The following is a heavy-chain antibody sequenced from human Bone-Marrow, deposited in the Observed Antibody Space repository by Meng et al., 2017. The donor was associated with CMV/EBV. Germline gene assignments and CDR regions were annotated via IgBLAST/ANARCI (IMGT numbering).Heavy chain of an antibody. J-gene: IGHJ4*02. CDR3: ARDSVGYCSSTSCFSLDY. CDR2: ISYDGSNK. Sequence: GESLKISCAASGFTFDDYGMSWVRQAPGKGLEWVAVISYDGSNKYYADSVKGRFTISRDNSKNTLYLQMNSLRAEDTAVYYCARDSVGYCSSTSCFSLDYWGQGTLVTVSS. D-gene: IGHD2-2*01. CDR1: GFTFDDYG. V-gene: IGHV3-30*03.